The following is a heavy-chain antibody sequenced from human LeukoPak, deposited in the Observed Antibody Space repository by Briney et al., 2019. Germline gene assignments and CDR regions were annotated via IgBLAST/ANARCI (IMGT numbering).Heavy chain of an antibody. V-gene: IGHV3-49*04. CDR2: ISSIAYGVTA. CDR3: SRADYYGSGSPISLDV. CDR1: GFTFRNAC. D-gene: IGHD3-10*01. Sequence: GGSLRLSCAASGFTFRNACMSWVRQAPGKGLEWVGFISSIAYGVTAEYAAPVKGRFTISRDDSNSIAYLQMNSMKTEDTAVYYCSRADYYGSGSPISLDVWGKGTTVTVSS. J-gene: IGHJ6*04.